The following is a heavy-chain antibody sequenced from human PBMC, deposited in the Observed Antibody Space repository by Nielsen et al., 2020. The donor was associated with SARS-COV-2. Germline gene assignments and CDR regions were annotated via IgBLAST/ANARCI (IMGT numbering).Heavy chain of an antibody. CDR3: TRVNPTSGSWFDAFDI. Sequence: GGSLRLSCAASGFTFSGSAMHWVRQASGKGLEWLGRIRSKANDYATDYPASVKARFIISRDDSKNTAYLLMNSLKIDDTAVYYCTRVNPTSGSWFDAFDIWGHGTLVTVSS. CDR1: GFTFSGSA. CDR2: IRSKANDYAT. J-gene: IGHJ3*02. D-gene: IGHD6-25*01. V-gene: IGHV3-73*01.